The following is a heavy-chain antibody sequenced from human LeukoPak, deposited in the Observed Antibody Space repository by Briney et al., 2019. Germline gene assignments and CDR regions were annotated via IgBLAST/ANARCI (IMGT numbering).Heavy chain of an antibody. CDR1: ENTFSSYD. CDR3: AIGERELKY. Sequence: ASVKVSCKASENTFSSYDINWVRQATGQGLEWMGWMNPNSGNTGYVQKFQGRVTMTRNTSIRTVYMELSSLRSEDTAVYYCAIGERELKYWGQGTLVTVSS. D-gene: IGHD1-26*01. CDR2: MNPNSGNT. V-gene: IGHV1-8*01. J-gene: IGHJ4*02.